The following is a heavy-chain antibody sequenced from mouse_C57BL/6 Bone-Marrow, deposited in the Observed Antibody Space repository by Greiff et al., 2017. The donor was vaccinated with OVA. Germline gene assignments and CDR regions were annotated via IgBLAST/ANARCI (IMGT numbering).Heavy chain of an antibody. V-gene: IGHV1-69*01. CDR1: GYTFTSYW. D-gene: IGHD1-1*01. CDR2: IDPSDSYT. CDR3: AHYYYGSYY. J-gene: IGHJ2*01. Sequence: QVQLQQPGAELVMPGASVKLSCKASGYTFTSYWMHWVKQRPGQGLEWIGEIDPSDSYTNYNQKFKGKSTLTVDKSSSTAYMQLSSLTSEDSAVYYCAHYYYGSYYWGQGTALTVSA.